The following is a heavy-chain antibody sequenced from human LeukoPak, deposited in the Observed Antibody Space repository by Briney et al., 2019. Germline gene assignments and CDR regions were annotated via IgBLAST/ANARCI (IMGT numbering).Heavy chain of an antibody. D-gene: IGHD4-23*01. CDR1: GFTVSNNY. CDR2: IYSGGST. V-gene: IGHV3-66*01. J-gene: IGHJ4*01. Sequence: GGSLRLSCAASGFTVSNNYMSWVRHAPGKGLEWVSVIYSGGSTYYADSVKGRFTLSRDNSKNTLYLQTNRLMANDTPVDYCARDGAGNAFFDYWGQGTLVTVSP. CDR3: ARDGAGNAFFDY.